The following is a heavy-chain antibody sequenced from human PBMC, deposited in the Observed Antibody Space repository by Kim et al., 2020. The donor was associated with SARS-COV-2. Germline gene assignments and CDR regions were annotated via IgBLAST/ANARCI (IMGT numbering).Heavy chain of an antibody. CDR1: GGSISSYY. CDR3: ARIAAHWYFDL. J-gene: IGHJ2*01. D-gene: IGHD6-6*01. CDR2: IYYSGST. Sequence: SETLSLTCTVSGGSISSYYWSWIRQPPGKGLEWIGYIYYSGSTNYNPSLKSRVTISVDTSKNQFSLKLSSVTAADTAVYYCARIAAHWYFDLWGRGTLVTVSS. V-gene: IGHV4-59*13.